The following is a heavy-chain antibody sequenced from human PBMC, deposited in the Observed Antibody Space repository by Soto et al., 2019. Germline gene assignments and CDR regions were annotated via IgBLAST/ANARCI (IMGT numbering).Heavy chain of an antibody. J-gene: IGHJ5*02. D-gene: IGHD6-13*01. V-gene: IGHV1-18*01. CDR2: ISAYNGNT. CDR3: ARDNILGIAAAGTSDGWFDP. CDR1: GYTFTSYG. Sequence: QVQLVQSGAEVKKPGASVKVSCKASGYTFTSYGISWVRQAPGQGLEWMGWISAYNGNTNYAQKLQGRVTMTTDTSTSTAYMELRSLRSDDTAVYYCARDNILGIAAAGTSDGWFDPWGQGTLVTVSS.